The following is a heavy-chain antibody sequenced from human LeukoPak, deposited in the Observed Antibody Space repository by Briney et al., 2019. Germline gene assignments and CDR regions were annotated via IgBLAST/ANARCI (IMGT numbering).Heavy chain of an antibody. CDR2: IYYSGST. D-gene: IGHD1-1*01. CDR3: ARGQLERRAVDY. J-gene: IGHJ4*02. Sequence: SQTLSLTCTVSGGSISSGDYYWSWIRQPPGKGLEWIGYIYYSGSTYYNPSLKSRVTISVDTSKYQFSLKLSSVTAADTAVYYCARGQLERRAVDYWGQGTLVAVSS. CDR1: GGSISSGDYY. V-gene: IGHV4-30-4*08.